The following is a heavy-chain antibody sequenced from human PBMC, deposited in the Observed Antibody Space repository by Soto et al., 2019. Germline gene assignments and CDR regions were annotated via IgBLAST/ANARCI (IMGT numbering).Heavy chain of an antibody. CDR2: VSFDGSNK. D-gene: IGHD6-19*01. J-gene: IGHJ6*02. V-gene: IGHV3-30-3*01. Sequence: PGGSLRLSCAASGFTFNYYPMHWVRQAPGKGLEWVAVVSFDGSNKYYADSVKGRFTISKDNSKNTLYLQMNSLRREDTAVYYCARLPRPLVAVLYIYPLDGREAMSDVDVWGQGTTVTAP. CDR1: GFTFNYYP. CDR3: ARLPRPLVAVLYIYPLDGREAMSDVDV.